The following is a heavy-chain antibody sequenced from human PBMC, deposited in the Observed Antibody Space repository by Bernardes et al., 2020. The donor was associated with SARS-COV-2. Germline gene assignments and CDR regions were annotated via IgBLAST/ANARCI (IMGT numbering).Heavy chain of an antibody. D-gene: IGHD6-19*01. J-gene: IGHJ4*02. CDR3: AREGGRWLAYFDY. Sequence: GGSLRLSCAASGFTFSGYAMHWVRQAPGKGLEWVAVISYDGSNKYYADSVKGRFTISRDNSKNTLYLQMNSLRAEDTAVYYCAREGGRWLAYFDYWGQGTLVTVSS. V-gene: IGHV3-30-3*01. CDR1: GFTFSGYA. CDR2: ISYDGSNK.